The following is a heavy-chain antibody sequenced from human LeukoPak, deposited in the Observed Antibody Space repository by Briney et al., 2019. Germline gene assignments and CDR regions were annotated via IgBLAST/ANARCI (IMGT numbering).Heavy chain of an antibody. Sequence: SVKVSCKASGGTFSSYAISWVRQAPGQGLEWMGGIIPILGTANYAQKFQGRVTITTDESTSTAYMELSSLRSEDTAVYYCASGAIFDYYYYMDVWGKGTTVTVSS. CDR1: GGTFSSYA. V-gene: IGHV1-69*05. CDR3: ASGAIFDYYYYMDV. D-gene: IGHD3-3*01. CDR2: IIPILGTA. J-gene: IGHJ6*03.